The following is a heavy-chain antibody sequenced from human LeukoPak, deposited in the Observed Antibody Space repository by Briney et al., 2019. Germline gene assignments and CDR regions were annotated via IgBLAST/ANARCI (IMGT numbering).Heavy chain of an antibody. CDR1: GGSFSGYY. Sequence: SETLSLTCAVYGGSFSGYYWSWIRQPPGKGLEWIGEINHSGSTNYNPSLKSRVTISVDTSKNQFSLKLSSVTAADTAVYYCARVRAQWLVILDYWGQGTLVTVSS. CDR3: ARVRAQWLVILDY. V-gene: IGHV4-34*01. CDR2: INHSGST. D-gene: IGHD6-19*01. J-gene: IGHJ4*02.